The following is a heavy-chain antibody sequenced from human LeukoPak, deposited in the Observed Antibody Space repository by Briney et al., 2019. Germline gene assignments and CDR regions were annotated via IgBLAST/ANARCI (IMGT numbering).Heavy chain of an antibody. V-gene: IGHV4-59*08. CDR2: ISYSGKT. Sequence: PSETLSLTCTASGGSISSDYWSWIRQSPGKGLEWVGYISYSGKTKYNPSLKSRVTISVGTSNSQFSRKLLSLTAADTGVNYCARGAGWYPHWGQGVLVTASS. CDR1: GGSISSDY. D-gene: IGHD6-19*01. CDR3: ARGAGWYPH. J-gene: IGHJ4*02.